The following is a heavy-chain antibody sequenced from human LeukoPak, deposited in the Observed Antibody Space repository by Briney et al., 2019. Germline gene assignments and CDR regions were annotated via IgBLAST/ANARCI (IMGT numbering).Heavy chain of an antibody. CDR1: GFTFSNAW. J-gene: IGHJ4*02. Sequence: GGSLRLSCAASGFTFSNAWMSWVRQAPGKGLEWVSSISSSSSYIYYADSVKGRFTISRDNAKNSLYLQMNSLRAEDTAVYYCARVRSDSSGYHEYFDYWGQGTLVTVSS. D-gene: IGHD3-22*01. CDR3: ARVRSDSSGYHEYFDY. V-gene: IGHV3-21*01. CDR2: ISSSSSYI.